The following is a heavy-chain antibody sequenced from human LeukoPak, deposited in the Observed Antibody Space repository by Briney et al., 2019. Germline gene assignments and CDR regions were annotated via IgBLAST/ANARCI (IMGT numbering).Heavy chain of an antibody. CDR2: LWYDVSNK. CDR3: AKEGYYGPDSYYMDV. Sequence: PGPTLRLSCAAPGFIFRSDGMHWVGGHPCKGMEWVPVLWYDVSNKYYAVSVKGRFTISRDNSKNSLYLQMNSLISEDTAVYYCAKEGYYGPDSYYMDVWGKGTTVTVSS. J-gene: IGHJ6*03. V-gene: IGHV3-33*06. CDR1: GFIFRSDG. D-gene: IGHD3-10*01.